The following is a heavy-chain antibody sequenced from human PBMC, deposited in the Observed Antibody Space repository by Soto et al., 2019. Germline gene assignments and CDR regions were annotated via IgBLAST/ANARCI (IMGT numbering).Heavy chain of an antibody. CDR3: ARGLGP. J-gene: IGHJ6*02. Sequence: SETLSLTCAVSGGSISSGPYYWSWIRQPPGKGLEWIGYIYDSGSTNYSPSLQSRVTVSVDRSKNQFSLKLSSVTAADTAVYYCARGLGPWGQGTTVTVSS. CDR2: IYDSGST. CDR1: GGSISSGPYY. V-gene: IGHV4-30-2*01. D-gene: IGHD3-10*01.